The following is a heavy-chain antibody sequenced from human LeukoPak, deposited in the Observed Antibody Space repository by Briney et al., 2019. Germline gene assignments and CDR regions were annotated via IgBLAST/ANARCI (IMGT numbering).Heavy chain of an antibody. Sequence: SETLSLTCTVSGGSISSSSYYWGWIRQPPGKGLEWIGFIYYSGSTYYNSSLKSRVTISVDTSKNQFSLKLSSVTAADTAVYYCARITTVLRYFDWLRYFDYWGQGTLVTVSS. V-gene: IGHV4-39*01. CDR2: IYYSGST. J-gene: IGHJ4*02. CDR3: ARITTVLRYFDWLRYFDY. D-gene: IGHD3-9*01. CDR1: GGSISSSSYY.